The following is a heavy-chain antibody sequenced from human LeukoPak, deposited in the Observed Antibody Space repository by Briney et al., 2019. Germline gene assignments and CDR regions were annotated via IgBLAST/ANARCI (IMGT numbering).Heavy chain of an antibody. CDR3: ATEKIVVVPAAGAFDI. J-gene: IGHJ3*02. D-gene: IGHD2-2*01. Sequence: GASVKVSCKASGYTFTDYYMHWVQQAPGKGLEWMGRVDPEDGETIYAEKFQGRVTITADTSTDTAYMELSSRRSEDTAVYYCATEKIVVVPAAGAFDIWGQGTMVTVPS. CDR1: GYTFTDYY. V-gene: IGHV1-69-2*01. CDR2: VDPEDGET.